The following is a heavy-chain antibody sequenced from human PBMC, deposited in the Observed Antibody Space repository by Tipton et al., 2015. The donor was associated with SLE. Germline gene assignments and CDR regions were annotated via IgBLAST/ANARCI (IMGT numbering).Heavy chain of an antibody. D-gene: IGHD6-19*01. CDR1: GDSISGYY. Sequence: TLSLTCSVSGDSISGYYWSWIRQPPGKQLEWIGYIYPSGKTNYNPSLQSRATISVDTSKNQVSLRLTSVTATDTAVYHCARRLGGWAFNYWGQGTLVSVSS. CDR2: IYPSGKT. J-gene: IGHJ4*02. CDR3: ARRLGGWAFNY. V-gene: IGHV4-4*09.